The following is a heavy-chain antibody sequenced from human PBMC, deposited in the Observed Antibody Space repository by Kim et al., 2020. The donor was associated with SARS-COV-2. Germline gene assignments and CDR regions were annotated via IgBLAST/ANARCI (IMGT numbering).Heavy chain of an antibody. CDR3: GREVGSRGWYTVDY. J-gene: IGHJ4*02. D-gene: IGHD6-19*01. Sequence: ADSVKGRFNISRDNSKNTHFLQVNSLRAEDTAIYDCGREVGSRGWYTVDYWGQGTLVTVSS. V-gene: IGHV3-23*01.